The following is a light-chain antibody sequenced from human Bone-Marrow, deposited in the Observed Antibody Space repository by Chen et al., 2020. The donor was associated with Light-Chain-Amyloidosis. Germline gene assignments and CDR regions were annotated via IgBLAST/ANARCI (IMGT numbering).Light chain of an antibody. CDR1: QSVNKW. CDR2: KAT. CDR3: QQYTTFAVT. J-gene: IGKJ5*01. Sequence: IQMTQSPSTLSASVGDRVTITCRASQSVNKWLAWYQQKPGKAPNLLIYKATTLQSGVPSRFIGCCSGTEFTLTICRLQPHDFATYFCQQYTTFAVTFGQVTRLEIK. V-gene: IGKV1-5*03.